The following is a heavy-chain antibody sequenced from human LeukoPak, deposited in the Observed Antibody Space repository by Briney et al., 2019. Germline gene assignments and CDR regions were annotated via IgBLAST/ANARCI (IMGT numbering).Heavy chain of an antibody. CDR2: IYSDGNT. V-gene: IGHV3-66*02. Sequence: PGGSLRLSCAASGFTVSSNFMSWVRQAPGKGLEWVSLIYSDGNTFYADSVKGRFTISRDKYKKTLYLQMNSLRAEDTAVYYCARGYCSGTSCYANWFDPWGQGTLVTVSS. D-gene: IGHD2-2*01. CDR1: GFTVSSNF. J-gene: IGHJ5*02. CDR3: ARGYCSGTSCYANWFDP.